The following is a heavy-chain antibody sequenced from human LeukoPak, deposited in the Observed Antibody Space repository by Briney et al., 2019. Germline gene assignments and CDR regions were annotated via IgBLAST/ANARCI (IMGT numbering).Heavy chain of an antibody. CDR1: GGSISSHY. J-gene: IGHJ6*03. CDR3: ARVANDWNYYYYYMDV. Sequence: SETLSLTCTVSGGSISSHYWSWIRQPPGKGLEWIGYIYYSGSTNYNPSLKSRVTISVDTSKNQFSLKLSSVTAADTAVYYCARVANDWNYYYYYMDVWGKGTTVTVSS. CDR2: IYYSGST. D-gene: IGHD3-3*01. V-gene: IGHV4-59*11.